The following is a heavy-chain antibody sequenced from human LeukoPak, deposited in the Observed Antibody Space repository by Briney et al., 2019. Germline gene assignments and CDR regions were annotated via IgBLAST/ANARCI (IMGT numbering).Heavy chain of an antibody. J-gene: IGHJ4*02. CDR2: IYPGDSDT. D-gene: IGHD2-15*01. Sequence: GESLQISCKGSGYSFTSYWIGWVRPMPGKGLGWMGIIYPGDSDTRYSPSFQGQVTISADKSISTAYLQWSSLKASDTAMYYCARWCSGGSCVSLLDYWGQGTLVTVSS. CDR3: ARWCSGGSCVSLLDY. V-gene: IGHV5-51*01. CDR1: GYSFTSYW.